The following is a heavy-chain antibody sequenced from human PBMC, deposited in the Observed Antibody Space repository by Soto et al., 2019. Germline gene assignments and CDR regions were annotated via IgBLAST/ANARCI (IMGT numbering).Heavy chain of an antibody. CDR1: GYTFTSYA. CDR2: INAGNGNT. J-gene: IGHJ4*02. D-gene: IGHD2-15*01. V-gene: IGHV1-3*01. CDR3: AVGYCSGGSCYPFDY. Sequence: ASVKVSCKASGYTFTSYAMHWVRQAPGQRLEWMGWINAGNGNTKYSQKFQGRVTITRDTSASTAYMELSSLRSEDTAVYYCAVGYCSGGSCYPFDYWGQGTLVTVS.